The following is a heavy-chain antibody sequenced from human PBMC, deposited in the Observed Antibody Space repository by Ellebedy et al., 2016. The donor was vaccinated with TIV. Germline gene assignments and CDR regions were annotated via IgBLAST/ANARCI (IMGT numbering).Heavy chain of an antibody. V-gene: IGHV3-7*03. CDR1: GFTFSSYA. Sequence: GESLKISCAASGFTFSSYAMSWVRQAPGKGLEWVANIKQDGSERYYVDSVKGRFTISRDNAKNSLYLQMDSLRAEDTAVYYCAKVGSGWCLDYWGQGTLVTVSS. J-gene: IGHJ4*02. D-gene: IGHD6-19*01. CDR2: IKQDGSER. CDR3: AKVGSGWCLDY.